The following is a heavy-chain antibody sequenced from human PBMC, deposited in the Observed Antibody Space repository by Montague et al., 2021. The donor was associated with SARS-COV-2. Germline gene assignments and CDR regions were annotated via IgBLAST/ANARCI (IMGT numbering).Heavy chain of an antibody. Sequence: SLRLSCAASGFTFSSYSMNWVRQAPGKGLEWVSSINDNSSYIYYADSVKGRFTTSRDNAKKSLYLQMNSLRAEDTAVYYCAREGGSGWYNYWGQGTLVTVSS. J-gene: IGHJ4*02. V-gene: IGHV3-21*01. D-gene: IGHD6-19*01. CDR2: INDNSSYI. CDR3: AREGGSGWYNY. CDR1: GFTFSSYS.